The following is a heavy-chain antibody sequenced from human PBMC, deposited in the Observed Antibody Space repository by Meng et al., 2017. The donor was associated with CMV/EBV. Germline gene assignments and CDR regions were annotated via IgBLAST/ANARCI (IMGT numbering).Heavy chain of an antibody. V-gene: IGHV3-21*01. CDR1: GFTFSSYS. CDR2: ISSSSSYI. CDR3: ARPSYCSGGSCYSPFDY. J-gene: IGHJ4*02. D-gene: IGHD2-15*01. Sequence: GESLKISCAASGFTFSSYSMNWVRQAPGQGLEWVSSISSSSSYIYYADSVKGRFTISRDNAKNSLYLQMNSLRAEDTAVYYCARPSYCSGGSCYSPFDYWGQGTLVTVSS.